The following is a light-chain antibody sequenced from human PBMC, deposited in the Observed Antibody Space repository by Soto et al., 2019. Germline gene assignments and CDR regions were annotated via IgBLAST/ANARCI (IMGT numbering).Light chain of an antibody. CDR1: QSVSSSY. Sequence: EIVLTQSPGTLSLSPGERATLSCRASQSVSSSYLAWYQQKPGQAPRLLIYGASSRATGIPDRFSGSGCGTTFTPPISRLEPADFVVYYCQQYGSTPPYTFGQGTKLEIK. CDR2: GAS. V-gene: IGKV3-20*01. CDR3: QQYGSTPPYT. J-gene: IGKJ2*01.